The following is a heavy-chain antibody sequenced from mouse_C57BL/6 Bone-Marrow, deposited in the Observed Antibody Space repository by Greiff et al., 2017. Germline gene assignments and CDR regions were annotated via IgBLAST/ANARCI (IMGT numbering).Heavy chain of an antibody. D-gene: IGHD1-1*01. V-gene: IGHV1-69*01. J-gene: IGHJ1*03. Sequence: QVQLQQPGAELVMPGASVKLSCKASGYTFTSYWMHWVKQRPGQGLEWIGEIDPSDSYTNYNQKFKGKSTLTGDKPSSTAYMQLSSLTSEDSAVYSCAREGYGSSPYGYFDVGGTGTTVTVSS. CDR1: GYTFTSYW. CDR3: AREGYGSSPYGYFDV. CDR2: IDPSDSYT.